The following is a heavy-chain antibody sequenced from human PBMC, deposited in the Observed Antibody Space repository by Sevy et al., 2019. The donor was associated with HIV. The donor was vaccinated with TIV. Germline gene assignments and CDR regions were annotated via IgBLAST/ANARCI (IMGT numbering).Heavy chain of an antibody. CDR1: GFTFSSYG. Sequence: GGPLRLSCAASGFTFSSYGMHWVRQAPGKGLEWVAVISYDGSNKYYADSVKGRFTISRDNSKNTLYLQMNSLRAEDTAVYYCAKMAASMGIAVAGTGYWYFDLWGRGTLVTVSS. D-gene: IGHD6-19*01. V-gene: IGHV3-30*18. CDR3: AKMAASMGIAVAGTGYWYFDL. J-gene: IGHJ2*01. CDR2: ISYDGSNK.